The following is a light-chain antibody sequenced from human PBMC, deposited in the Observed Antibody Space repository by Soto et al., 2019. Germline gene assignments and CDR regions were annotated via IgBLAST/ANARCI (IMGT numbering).Light chain of an antibody. Sequence: DIKMSQSPSTLSGSVGDRVTITCRASQTISSWLAWYQQKPGQAPRLLIQRASRVERGVPSRFSGSGSDTEFTLTISSLQPDDFATYYCQQYNRYFKSFGQGTKVDIK. CDR1: QTISSW. CDR3: QQYNRYFKS. J-gene: IGKJ1*01. V-gene: IGKV1-5*03. CDR2: RAS.